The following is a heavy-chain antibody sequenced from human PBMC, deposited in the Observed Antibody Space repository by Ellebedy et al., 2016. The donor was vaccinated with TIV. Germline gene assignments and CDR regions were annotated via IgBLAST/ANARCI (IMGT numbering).Heavy chain of an antibody. CDR3: AREKYYGSGPIDY. J-gene: IGHJ4*02. CDR1: GYTFSSSK. D-gene: IGHD3-10*01. CDR2: INAGNGNT. V-gene: IGHV1-3*01. Sequence: AASVKVSCKASGYTFSSSKMHWVRQAPGQRLEWMGWINAGNGNTKHSQKFQGRVTLTRDTSASTAYMELSSLRSEDTAVYYCAREKYYGSGPIDYWGQGTLVTVSS.